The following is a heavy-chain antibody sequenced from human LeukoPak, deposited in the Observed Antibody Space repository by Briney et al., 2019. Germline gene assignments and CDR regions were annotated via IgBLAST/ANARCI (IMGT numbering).Heavy chain of an antibody. D-gene: IGHD2-21*02. CDR3: ARDGGYCGGDCYWDY. CDR1: GSTFDDYG. CDR2: INWNGGST. V-gene: IGHV3-20*04. Sequence: GGSLRLSCAASGSTFDDYGMSWVRQAPGKGLEWVSGINWNGGSTGYADSVKGRFTISRDNAKNSLYLQMNSLRAEDTALYYCARDGGYCGGDCYWDYWGQGTLVTVSS. J-gene: IGHJ4*02.